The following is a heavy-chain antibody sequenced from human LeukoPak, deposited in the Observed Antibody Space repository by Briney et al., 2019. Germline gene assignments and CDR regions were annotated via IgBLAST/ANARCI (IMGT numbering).Heavy chain of an antibody. Sequence: GASVKVSCKASGYAFTSYGISWVRQAPGQGLEWMGWISAYNGNTNYARKLQGRVTMTTDTSTSTAYMELRSLRSDDTAVYYCARDLGYSYGLQIDYWGQGTLVTVSS. D-gene: IGHD5-18*01. CDR1: GYAFTSYG. CDR2: ISAYNGNT. V-gene: IGHV1-18*01. J-gene: IGHJ4*02. CDR3: ARDLGYSYGLQIDY.